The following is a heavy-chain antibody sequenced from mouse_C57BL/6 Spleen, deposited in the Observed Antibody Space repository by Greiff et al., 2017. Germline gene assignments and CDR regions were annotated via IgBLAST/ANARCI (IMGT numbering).Heavy chain of an antibody. CDR2: IDPSDSYT. V-gene: IGHV1-69*01. Sequence: QVQLQQSGAELVMPGASVKLSCKASGYTFTSYWMHWVKQRPGQGLEWIGEIDPSDSYTNYNQKFKGKSTLTVDKSSSTAYMQLSSLTSEDSAVDYCASQGNYEYDGTGYYFDYWGQGTTLTVSS. D-gene: IGHD2-4*01. CDR3: ASQGNYEYDGTGYYFDY. J-gene: IGHJ2*01. CDR1: GYTFTSYW.